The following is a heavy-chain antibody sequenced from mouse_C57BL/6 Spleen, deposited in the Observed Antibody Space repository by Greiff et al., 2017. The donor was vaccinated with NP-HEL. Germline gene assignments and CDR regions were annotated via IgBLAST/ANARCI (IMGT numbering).Heavy chain of an antibody. D-gene: IGHD1-1*01. CDR1: GYSFTDYN. V-gene: IGHV1-39*01. J-gene: IGHJ1*03. Sequence: EVKLVESGPELVKPGASVKISCKASGYSFTDYNMNWVKQSNGKSLEWIGVINPNYGTTSYNQKFKGKATLTVDQSSSTAYMQLNSLTSEDSAVYYCARSSYYYGSRGGYFDVWGTGTTVTVSS. CDR2: INPNYGTT. CDR3: ARSSYYYGSRGGYFDV.